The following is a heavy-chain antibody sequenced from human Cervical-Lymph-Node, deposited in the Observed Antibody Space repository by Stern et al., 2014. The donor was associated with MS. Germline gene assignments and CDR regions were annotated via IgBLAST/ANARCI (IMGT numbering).Heavy chain of an antibody. D-gene: IGHD4-11*01. CDR1: GGSFSNYA. CDR2: VYPSDSDI. Sequence: MQLVQPGAEVTKPAASLKISCRNSGGSFSNYANAWVRQMPGTGLECMGMVYPSDSDIRYSPSFQVQVASSADQSISTAYLQWSSLKASDTAIYYCATSLDADYIGYFDSWGQGTLVTVSS. J-gene: IGHJ4*02. V-gene: IGHV5-51*03. CDR3: ATSLDADYIGYFDS.